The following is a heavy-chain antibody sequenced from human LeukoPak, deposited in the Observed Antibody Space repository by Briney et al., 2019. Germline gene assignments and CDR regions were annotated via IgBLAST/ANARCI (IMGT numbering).Heavy chain of an antibody. J-gene: IGHJ6*03. D-gene: IGHD3-22*01. V-gene: IGHV3-53*01. CDR3: ARAHLGSYYDGVGYTYYYMDV. Sequence: GGSLRLSCAASDFTVSSNYMSWVRQAPGKGLEWVSVIYSGGSTYYADSVKGRFTISRDNSKYTLYLQMNSLRAEDTAVYYCARAHLGSYYDGVGYTYYYMDVWGRGTTVTVSS. CDR2: IYSGGST. CDR1: DFTVSSNY.